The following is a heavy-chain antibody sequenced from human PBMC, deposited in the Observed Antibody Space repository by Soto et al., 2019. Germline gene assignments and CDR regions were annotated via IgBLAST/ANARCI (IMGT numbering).Heavy chain of an antibody. J-gene: IGHJ5*02. CDR2: IYQPGSGNVFHSPST. CDR1: GFTLRSAFF. V-gene: IGHV4-38-2*02. D-gene: IGHD3-22*01. CDR3: PGGPFSADSPGFSNVSDP. Sequence: QVQLLESGPGLVRPSETLSLTCKVSGFTLRSAFFWGWIRQPPGKGLEWIGSIYQPGSGNVFHSPSTYTTPPSGGRLAISVATSKNVFSLKLTSVTAAATAVFFCPGGPFSADSPGFSNVSDPWGQGTLVPFSS.